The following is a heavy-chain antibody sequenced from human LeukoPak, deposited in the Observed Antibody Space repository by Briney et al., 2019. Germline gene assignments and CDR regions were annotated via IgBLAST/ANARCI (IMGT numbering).Heavy chain of an antibody. CDR3: AKEYYDYVWGSYREYYFDY. V-gene: IGHV3-23*01. CDR1: GFTFSSYA. CDR2: ISGSGGST. Sequence: PGGSLRLSCAASGFTFSSYAMSWVRQAPGKGLEWVSAISGSGGSTYYADSVKGRFTISRDNSKNTLYLQMNSLRAEDTAVYYCAKEYYDYVWGSYREYYFDYWGQGTLVTVSS. D-gene: IGHD3-16*02. J-gene: IGHJ4*02.